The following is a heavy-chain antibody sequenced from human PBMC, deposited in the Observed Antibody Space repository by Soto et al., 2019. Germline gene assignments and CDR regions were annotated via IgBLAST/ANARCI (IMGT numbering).Heavy chain of an antibody. Sequence: QVQLVESGGGVVQPGRSLRLSCAASGFTFSNFGMHWVRQTPGRGLEWVADISDDGTEKTYADSVKGRFTISRDNTNNTLYLQMSSLRAEDTAVYYCAKQSAGWEHYSVVYWGQGTLLTFSS. CDR3: AKQSAGWEHYSVVY. J-gene: IGHJ4*02. CDR2: ISDDGTEK. D-gene: IGHD2-15*01. CDR1: GFTFSNFG. V-gene: IGHV3-30*18.